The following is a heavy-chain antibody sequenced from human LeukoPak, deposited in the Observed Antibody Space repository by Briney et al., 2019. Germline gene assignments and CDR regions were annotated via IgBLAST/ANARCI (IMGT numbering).Heavy chain of an antibody. D-gene: IGHD2-2*03. CDR2: VSYDGSNE. V-gene: IGHV3-30*18. Sequence: GGSLRLSCAASGFTFSSYGMHWVRQAPGKGLEWAAVVSYDGSNEYYADSVKGRFTISRDNSKNTLYLQMNSLRAEDTAVYYCAKDGYCSSTSCYRGPQYYYYGMDVWGQGTTVTVSS. CDR1: GFTFSSYG. CDR3: AKDGYCSSTSCYRGPQYYYYGMDV. J-gene: IGHJ6*02.